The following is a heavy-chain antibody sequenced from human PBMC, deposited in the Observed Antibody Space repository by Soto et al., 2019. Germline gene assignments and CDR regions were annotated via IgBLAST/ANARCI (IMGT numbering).Heavy chain of an antibody. Sequence: PGGSLRLSCAASGFTFSSYAMNWVRQAPGKGLEWVSYISTGDSPIYYADSVKGQFTTSRDNAKKSLYLQMISLRAEDTAVYYCATVCRFCSGSNSLYWGRGTLVTVSS. CDR1: GFTFSSYA. D-gene: IGHD2-15*01. CDR2: ISTGDSPI. V-gene: IGHV3-48*01. J-gene: IGHJ4*02. CDR3: ATVCRFCSGSNSLY.